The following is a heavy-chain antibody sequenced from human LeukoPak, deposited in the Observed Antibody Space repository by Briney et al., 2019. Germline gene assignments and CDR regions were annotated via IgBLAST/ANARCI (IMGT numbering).Heavy chain of an antibody. V-gene: IGHV4-59*01. D-gene: IGHD5-12*01. CDR1: GGSISSYY. J-gene: IGHJ6*02. Sequence: KASETLSLTCTVSGGSISSYYWSWIRQPPGKGLEWIGYIYHSGSTNYNPSLKSRVTISVDTSKNQFSLKLSSVTAADTAVYYCARATNGMDVWGQGTTVTVSS. CDR2: IYHSGST. CDR3: ARATNGMDV.